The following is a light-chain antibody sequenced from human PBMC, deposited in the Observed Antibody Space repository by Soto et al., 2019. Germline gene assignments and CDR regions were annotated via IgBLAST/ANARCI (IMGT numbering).Light chain of an antibody. Sequence: EIVMTQSPATLSVSPGERATLSCRASQSVRNNLVWYQQKPGQAPRLLIYGASTRATGIPARFSGSGSGTEFTLTISSLQSEDFAIDYCQQYNNWPRTFGQGTKVEIK. J-gene: IGKJ1*01. CDR2: GAS. V-gene: IGKV3-15*01. CDR3: QQYNNWPRT. CDR1: QSVRNN.